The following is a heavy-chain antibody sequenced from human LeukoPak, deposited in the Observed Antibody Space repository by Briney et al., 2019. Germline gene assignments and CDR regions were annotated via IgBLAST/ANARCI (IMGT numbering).Heavy chain of an antibody. CDR3: ARDNVGKDSNFDY. D-gene: IGHD1-26*01. V-gene: IGHV1-2*02. CDR2: INPNSGDT. J-gene: IGHJ4*02. Sequence: ASVKVSCKASGYTFIGNYMHWVRQAPGQGLEWMGWINPNSGDTKSVQKFQGRVTMTRDTSISTVYMELTGLTSDDTAVYYCARDNVGKDSNFDYWGQGTLVTVSS. CDR1: GYTFIGNY.